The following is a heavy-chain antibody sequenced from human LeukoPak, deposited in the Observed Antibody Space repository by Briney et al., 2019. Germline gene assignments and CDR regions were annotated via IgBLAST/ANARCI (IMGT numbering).Heavy chain of an antibody. J-gene: IGHJ4*02. CDR2: MNPNSGGT. CDR1: GYTFTSYD. Sequence: ASVKVSCKASGYTFTSYDINWVRQATGQGLEWMGWMNPNSGGTNYAQKFQGRVTMTRDTSISTAYMELSRLRSDDTAVYYCAMSITGTTDLDYWGQGTLVTVSS. D-gene: IGHD1-20*01. CDR3: AMSITGTTDLDY. V-gene: IGHV1-2*02.